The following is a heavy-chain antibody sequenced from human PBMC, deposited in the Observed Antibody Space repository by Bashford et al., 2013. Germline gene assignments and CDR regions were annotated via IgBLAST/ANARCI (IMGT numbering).Heavy chain of an antibody. V-gene: IGHV4-59*01. D-gene: IGHD1-1*01. J-gene: IGHJ4*02. CDR3: ARAKNWNASPYYFDS. CDR2: IYSDGST. CDR1: GDPINIFC. Sequence: SETLSLTCTVSGDPINIFCWCWIRQSPGKGLEYIGCIYSDGSTKTTPPQGSVTILVDTSNKQFSLKLNSVTAADTAVYYCARAKNWNASPYYFDSGAREPWSRLL.